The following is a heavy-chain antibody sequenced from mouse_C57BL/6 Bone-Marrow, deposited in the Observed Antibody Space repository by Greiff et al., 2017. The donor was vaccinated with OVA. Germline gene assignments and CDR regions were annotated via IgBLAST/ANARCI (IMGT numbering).Heavy chain of an antibody. V-gene: IGHV1-55*01. CDR2: IYPGSGST. J-gene: IGHJ1*03. CDR1: GYTFTSYW. D-gene: IGHD2-2*01. Sequence: QVQLQQPGAELVKSGASVKMSCKASGYTFTSYWITWVKQRPGQGLEWIGDIYPGSGSTNYNEKFESKATLTVDTSSSTAYMQLSSLTSEDSAVYYCARLGVTTSYWYFDVWGTGTTVTVSS. CDR3: ARLGVTTSYWYFDV.